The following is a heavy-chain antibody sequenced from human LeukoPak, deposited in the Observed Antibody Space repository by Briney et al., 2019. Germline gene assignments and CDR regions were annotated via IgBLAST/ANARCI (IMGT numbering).Heavy chain of an antibody. J-gene: IGHJ6*02. V-gene: IGHV4-34*01. D-gene: IGHD1-1*01. Sequence: SETLSLTCAVYGGSFRGYYWSWSRQPPGEGLEWIGEINQSGSTNYNPSLKSRGTISVDTSKNQLSLKLSSVTAADTAVYYCARGRGWNDANNYYYGMDVWGQGTTVTVSS. CDR3: ARGRGWNDANNYYYGMDV. CDR2: INQSGST. CDR1: GGSFRGYY.